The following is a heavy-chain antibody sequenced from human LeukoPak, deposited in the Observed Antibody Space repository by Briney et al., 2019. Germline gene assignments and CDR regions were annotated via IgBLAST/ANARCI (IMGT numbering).Heavy chain of an antibody. D-gene: IGHD3-22*01. V-gene: IGHV4-59*08. CDR2: IYYSGST. Sequence: AETLSLTCTVSGGPISSYDWNWVRQPPGKGLEWVGYIYYSGSTNYNPSLKSRVTISVATSKTQFSLKLRSVAAAETAEYYCARLGLNYSASSGYSPWGQPTLVTVPS. CDR1: GGPISSYD. CDR3: ARLGLNYSASSGYSP. J-gene: IGHJ5*02.